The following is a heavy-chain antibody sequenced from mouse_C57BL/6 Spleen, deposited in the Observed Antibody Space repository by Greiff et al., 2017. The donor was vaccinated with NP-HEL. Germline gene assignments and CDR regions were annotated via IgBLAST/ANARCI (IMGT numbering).Heavy chain of an antibody. CDR2: IYPGSGST. Sequence: QVQLQQPGAELVKPGASVKMSCKASGYTFTSYWITWVKQRPGQGLEWIGDIYPGSGSTNYNEKFKSKATLTVDTSSSTAYMQLSSLTSEDSAVYYCARGLDCCGSSYFDDWGQGTTLTVSS. CDR3: ARGLDCCGSSYFDD. CDR1: GYTFTSYW. J-gene: IGHJ2*01. D-gene: IGHD1-1*01. V-gene: IGHV1-55*01.